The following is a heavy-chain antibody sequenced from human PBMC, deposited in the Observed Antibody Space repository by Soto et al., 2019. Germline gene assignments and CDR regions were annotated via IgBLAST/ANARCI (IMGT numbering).Heavy chain of an antibody. CDR3: ARACSSNSCYDVFDY. Sequence: SETLSLTCTVSGGSISSYYWSWIRQPAGQGLEWIGRIYTSGSTNYNPSLKSRVTMSVDTSKNQFSLKLSSETAADTAVYYCARACSSNSCYDVFDYWGQGTLVTVSS. D-gene: IGHD2-2*01. J-gene: IGHJ4*02. CDR1: GGSISSYY. V-gene: IGHV4-4*07. CDR2: IYTSGST.